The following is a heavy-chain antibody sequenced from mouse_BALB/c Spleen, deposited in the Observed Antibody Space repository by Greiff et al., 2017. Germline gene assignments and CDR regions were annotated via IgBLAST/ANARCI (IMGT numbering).Heavy chain of an antibody. V-gene: IGHV1-7*01. CDR1: GYTFTSYW. CDR3: ARRFAY. J-gene: IGHJ3*01. CDR2: INPSTGYT. Sequence: QVQLQQSGAELAKPGASVKMSCKASGYTFTSYWMHWVKQRPGQGLEWIGYINPSTGYTEYNEKFKGKATLTSDKSSSTAYMELSSLTSEDSAVYYCARRFAYWGQGTLVTVSA.